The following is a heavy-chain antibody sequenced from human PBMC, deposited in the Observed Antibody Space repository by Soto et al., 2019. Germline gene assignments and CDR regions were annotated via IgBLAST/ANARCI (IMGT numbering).Heavy chain of an antibody. D-gene: IGHD6-13*01. CDR2: IYYSGST. Sequence: QVQLQESGPGLVKPSQTLSLTCTVSGGSISSGGYYWSWIRQHPGKGLEWIGYIYYSGSTYYNPSLKSRVTLSVDTTKTQFSLKLSSVTAADTAVYYCARGGIAAAAPPDYWGQGTLVTVSS. CDR1: GGSISSGGYY. V-gene: IGHV4-31*03. J-gene: IGHJ4*02. CDR3: ARGGIAAAAPPDY.